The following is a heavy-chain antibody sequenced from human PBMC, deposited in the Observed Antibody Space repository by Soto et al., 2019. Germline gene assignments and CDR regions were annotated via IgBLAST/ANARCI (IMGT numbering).Heavy chain of an antibody. V-gene: IGHV3-21*01. D-gene: IGHD6-19*01. CDR1: GFTFRSYA. CDR2: ISSTSTYT. CDR3: ARDLALAGNY. J-gene: IGHJ4*02. Sequence: PGGSLRVSCAASGFTFRSYAMNWVRQTQEKGLEWVSSISSTSTYTHYADSVKGRFTISRDNANNSLFLQMNSLRAEDTAIYYCARDLALAGNYWGQGALVTVSS.